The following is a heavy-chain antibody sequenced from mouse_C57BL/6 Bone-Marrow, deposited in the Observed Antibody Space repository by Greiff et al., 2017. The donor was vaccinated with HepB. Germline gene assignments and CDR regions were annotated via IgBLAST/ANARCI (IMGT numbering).Heavy chain of an antibody. J-gene: IGHJ2*01. CDR2: INPNNGGT. D-gene: IGHD2-1*01. CDR1: GYTFTDYY. V-gene: IGHV1-26*01. Sequence: EVQLQQSGPELVKPGASVKISCKASGYTFTDYYMNWVKQSHGKSLEWIGDINPNNGGTSYNQKFKGKATLTVDKSSSTAYMELRSLTSEDSAVYYCARVGDLLWSDYWGQGTTLTVSS. CDR3: ARVGDLLWSDY.